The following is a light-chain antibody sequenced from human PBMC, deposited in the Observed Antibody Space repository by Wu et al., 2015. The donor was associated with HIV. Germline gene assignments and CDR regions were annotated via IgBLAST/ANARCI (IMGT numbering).Light chain of an antibody. J-gene: IGKJ2*03. Sequence: EIVMTQSPATLSVSPGERATLSCRASQSVSSNLAWYQQKPGQAPRLLIYGASTRATGIPARFSGSGSGTEFTLTITSLQSEDFAVYYCQQHHDWPLISFGQGTKLEIK. V-gene: IGKV3-15*01. CDR2: GAS. CDR1: QSVSSN. CDR3: QQHHDWPLIS.